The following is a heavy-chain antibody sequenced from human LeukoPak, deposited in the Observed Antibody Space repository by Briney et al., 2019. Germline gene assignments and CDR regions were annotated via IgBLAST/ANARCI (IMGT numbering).Heavy chain of an antibody. D-gene: IGHD6-13*01. V-gene: IGHV3-21*01. J-gene: IGHJ5*02. Sequence: KAWGSLRLSCVASGFTFSSYSMNWVRQAPGKGLEWVSSISSSSSYIYYADSVKGRFTISRDNAKNSLYLQMNSLRAEDTAVYYCARVGVQQLVFSWFDPWGQGTLVTVSS. CDR1: GFTFSSYS. CDR2: ISSSSSYI. CDR3: ARVGVQQLVFSWFDP.